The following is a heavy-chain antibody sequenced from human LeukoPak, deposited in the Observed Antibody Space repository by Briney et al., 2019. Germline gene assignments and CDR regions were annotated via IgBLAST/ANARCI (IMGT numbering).Heavy chain of an antibody. J-gene: IGHJ4*02. CDR3: ARDPPLLRYFDWLLDPFDY. D-gene: IGHD3-9*01. V-gene: IGHV1-18*01. CDR2: ISAYNGNK. CDR1: GYTFTSYG. Sequence: GASVKVSCKGSGYTFTSYGISWVRQGPGQGMEWMGWISAYNGNKNYAQKLQGRVTITTERSTRKAYVELRRLRDDDTAVYYCARDPPLLRYFDWLLDPFDYWGQGPLVPVSS.